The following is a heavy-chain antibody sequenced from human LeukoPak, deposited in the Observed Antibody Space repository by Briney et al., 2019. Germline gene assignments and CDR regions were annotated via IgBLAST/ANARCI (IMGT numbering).Heavy chain of an antibody. D-gene: IGHD3-16*01. Sequence: SSETLSLTCAVNGGSFSGYYWTWIRQSPGKGLEWIGEIIHSGRTNYSPSLKSRVTLSVDPSMNPFSLKLSSVTAADTAVYYCARGTVLTGYASFDYWGQGALVTVSS. J-gene: IGHJ4*02. CDR2: IIHSGRT. V-gene: IGHV4-34*01. CDR3: ARGTVLTGYASFDY. CDR1: GGSFSGYY.